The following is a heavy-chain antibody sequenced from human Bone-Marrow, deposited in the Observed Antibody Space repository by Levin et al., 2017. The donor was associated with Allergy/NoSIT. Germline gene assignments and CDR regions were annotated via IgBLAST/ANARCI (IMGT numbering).Heavy chain of an antibody. CDR3: VREYGTYCRNGLCYRGPTDY. CDR1: GGTLNNYS. J-gene: IGHJ4*02. CDR2: IIPFFGTA. Sequence: SVKVSCKASGGTLNNYSVTWVRQAPGQGLEWLGGIIPFFGTANYAQKFQGRVAITADEPTNTSYMVLSSLRSEDTAIYYCVREYGTYCRNGLCYRGPTDYWGQGTLVTVSS. D-gene: IGHD2-8*01. V-gene: IGHV1-69*13.